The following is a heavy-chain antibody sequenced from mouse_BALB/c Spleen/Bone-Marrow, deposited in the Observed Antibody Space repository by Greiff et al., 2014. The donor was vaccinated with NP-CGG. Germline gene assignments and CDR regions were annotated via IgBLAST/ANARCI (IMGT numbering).Heavy chain of an antibody. CDR2: IYPSDSYT. CDR3: TRSYGSSYEYYFDY. CDR1: CYPFPRYW. D-gene: IGHD1-1*01. J-gene: IGHJ2*01. Sequence: QGQLKEAGGELGGAGASGKLSFQAFCYPFPRYWEKLGEQGPGQGPGGIGNIYPSDSYTNYNQKFKDKATLTVDKSSSTAYMQLSSPTSEDSAVYYCTRSYGSSYEYYFDYWGQGTTLTVSS. V-gene: IGHV1-69*02.